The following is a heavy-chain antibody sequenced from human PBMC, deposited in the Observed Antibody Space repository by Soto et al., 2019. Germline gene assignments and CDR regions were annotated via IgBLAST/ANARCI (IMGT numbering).Heavy chain of an antibody. V-gene: IGHV1-46*01. D-gene: IGHD5-12*01. J-gene: IGHJ4*02. Sequence: ASVKVSCKGAGYTFSNYYMHWVRQAPGQGLEWMGIINPSGDSTSYAQEFQGRVTMTRETSTSTLYMELSSRRSEDTAVYYCARATRSGSPHFDHWGQGTLVTVS. CDR2: INPSGDST. CDR3: ARATRSGSPHFDH. CDR1: GYTFSNYY.